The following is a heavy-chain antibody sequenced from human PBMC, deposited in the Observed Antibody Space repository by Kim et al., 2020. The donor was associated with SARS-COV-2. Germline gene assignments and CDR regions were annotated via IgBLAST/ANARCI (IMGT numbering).Heavy chain of an antibody. CDR1: GFTFSSYA. CDR2: ISGSGGST. V-gene: IGHV3-23*01. D-gene: IGHD1-7*01. J-gene: IGHJ6*02. CDR3: AKGRELFPYGMDV. Sequence: GGSLRLSCAASGFTFSSYAMSWVRQAPGKGLEWVSAISGSGGSTYYADSVKGRVTISRDNSKNTLYLQMNSLRAEDTAVDYCAKGRELFPYGMDVWGQGTTVTVSS.